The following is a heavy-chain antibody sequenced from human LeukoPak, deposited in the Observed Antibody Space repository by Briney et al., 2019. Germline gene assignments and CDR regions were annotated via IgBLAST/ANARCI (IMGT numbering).Heavy chain of an antibody. J-gene: IGHJ5*02. CDR2: INHSGST. D-gene: IGHD3-3*01. V-gene: IGHV4-34*01. CDR3: PRGDDFWSGYNWFDP. CDR1: GGSFSGYY. Sequence: SETLSLTCAVYGGSFSGYYWSWIRQPPGKGLEWIGEINHSGSTNYNPSLKSRVTISVDTSKNQFSLKLSSVTAADTAVYYCPRGDDFWSGYNWFDPWGQGTLVTVSS.